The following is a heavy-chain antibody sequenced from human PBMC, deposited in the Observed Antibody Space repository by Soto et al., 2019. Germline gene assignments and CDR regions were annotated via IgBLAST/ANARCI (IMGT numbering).Heavy chain of an antibody. CDR1: GFTFSSYA. V-gene: IGHV3-23*01. D-gene: IGHD6-13*01. Sequence: EVQLLESGGGLVQPGGSLRLSCAASGFTFSSYAMSWVRQAPGKGLEWVSAISGSGGSTYYADSVKGRFTISRDNSKNTLYLQMNSLRAEDTAVYYCAKDRQQLVGRSYYFDYWGQGTLVTVSS. CDR3: AKDRQQLVGRSYYFDY. J-gene: IGHJ4*02. CDR2: ISGSGGST.